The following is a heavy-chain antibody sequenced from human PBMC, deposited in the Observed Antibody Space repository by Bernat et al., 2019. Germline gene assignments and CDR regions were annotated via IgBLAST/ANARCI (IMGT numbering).Heavy chain of an antibody. D-gene: IGHD6-19*01. V-gene: IGHV3-30-3*01. CDR2: ISYDGSNK. CDR1: GFTFSSYA. CDR3: ARDSGYSSGWQNFDY. Sequence: QVQLVESGGGVVQPGRSLRLSCAASGFTFSSYAMHWVRQAPGKGLEWVAVISYDGSNKYYADPVKGRFTISRDNSKKTLYLQMNSLRAEDTAVYYCARDSGYSSGWQNFDYWGQGTLVTVSS. J-gene: IGHJ4*02.